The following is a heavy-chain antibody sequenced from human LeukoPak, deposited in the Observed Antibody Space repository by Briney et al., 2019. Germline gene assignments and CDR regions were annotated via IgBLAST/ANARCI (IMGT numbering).Heavy chain of an antibody. J-gene: IGHJ6*02. CDR1: GYTFTSYC. Sequence: ASVKVSCKASGYTFTSYCISWVRQAPGQGLEWMGWISAYNGNTNYAQKLQGRVTMTTDTSTSTAYMELRSLRSDDTAVYYCARVTYACSGGSCYGMDVWGQGTTVTVSS. D-gene: IGHD2-15*01. V-gene: IGHV1-18*01. CDR2: ISAYNGNT. CDR3: ARVTYACSGGSCYGMDV.